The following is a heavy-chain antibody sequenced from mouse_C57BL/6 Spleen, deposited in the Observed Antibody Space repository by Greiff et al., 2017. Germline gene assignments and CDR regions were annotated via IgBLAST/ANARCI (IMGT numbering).Heavy chain of an antibody. CDR3: ARHGDYEDYFDY. CDR1: GFTFSSYG. Sequence: DVHLVESGGDLVKPGGSLKLSCAASGFTFSSYGMSWVRQTPDKRLEWVATISSGGSYTYYPDSVKGRFTISRDNAKNTLYLQMSSLKSEDTAMYYCARHGDYEDYFDYWGQGTTLTVSS. CDR2: ISSGGSYT. V-gene: IGHV5-6*01. J-gene: IGHJ2*01. D-gene: IGHD2-13*01.